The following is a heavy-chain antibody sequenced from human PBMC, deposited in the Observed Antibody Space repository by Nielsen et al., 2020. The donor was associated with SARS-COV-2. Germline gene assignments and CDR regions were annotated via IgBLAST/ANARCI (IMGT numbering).Heavy chain of an antibody. D-gene: IGHD4-23*01. CDR1: GGSISSGDYY. CDR2: IYYSGST. J-gene: IGHJ4*02. CDR3: ARGVSYGGNSTFDY. V-gene: IGHV4-30-4*01. Sequence: SETLSLTCTVSGGSISSGDYYWSWIRQPPGKGLEWIGYIYYSGSTYYNPSLKSRVTISVDTSKNQFSLKLSSVTAADTAVYYCARGVSYGGNSTFDYWGQGTLVTVSS.